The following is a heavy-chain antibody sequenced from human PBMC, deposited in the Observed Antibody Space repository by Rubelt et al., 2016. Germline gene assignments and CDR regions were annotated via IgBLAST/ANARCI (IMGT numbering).Heavy chain of an antibody. CDR3: ARILLPDYYDSSGGMDV. J-gene: IGHJ6*02. CDR1: GFSLSTSGMC. CDR2: IDWDDDK. V-gene: IGHV2-70*15. Sequence: QVTLRESGPALVKPTQTLTLTCTFSGFSLSTSGMCVSWIRQPPGKALEWLARIDWDDDKYYSTSMKTRLTISKDTLKSQVGLTMTNMDPGDTATYYCARILLPDYYDSSGGMDVWGQGTTVTVSS. D-gene: IGHD3-22*01.